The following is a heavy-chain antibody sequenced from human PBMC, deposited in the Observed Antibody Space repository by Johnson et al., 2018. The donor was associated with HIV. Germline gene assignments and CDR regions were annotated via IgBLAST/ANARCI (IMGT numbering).Heavy chain of an antibody. Sequence: EVQLVESGGGLVQPGISLRLSCAASGFSFSSYAMSWVRQAPGKGLEWVSGISGSGNSIYYADSVKGRFTISRDNSKNTLYLQMNSLRAEDTAVYYCARDTWDAFDIWGQGTMVTVSS. CDR3: ARDTWDAFDI. J-gene: IGHJ3*02. CDR1: GFSFSSYA. CDR2: ISGSGNSI. V-gene: IGHV3-23*04.